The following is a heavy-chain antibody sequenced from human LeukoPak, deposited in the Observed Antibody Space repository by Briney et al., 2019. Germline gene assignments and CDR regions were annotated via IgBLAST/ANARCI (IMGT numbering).Heavy chain of an antibody. CDR3: VSSRGY. V-gene: IGHV3-30*03. CDR2: ISYDGSNK. Sequence: GGSLRLSCAASGFTFSSYGMHWVRQAPGKGLEWVAVISYDGSNKYYADSVKGRFTISRDNAKNSVYVQMNSLRAEDTAVYYCVSSRGYWGQGTLVTVSS. J-gene: IGHJ4*02. CDR1: GFTFSSYG.